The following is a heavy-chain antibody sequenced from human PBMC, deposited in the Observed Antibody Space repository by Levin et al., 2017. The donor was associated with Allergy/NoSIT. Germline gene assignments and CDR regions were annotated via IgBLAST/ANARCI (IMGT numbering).Heavy chain of an antibody. CDR3: ARGSGVQWGKRLAGTSLFGY. CDR2: INPSGTI. J-gene: IGHJ4*02. CDR1: GGSFSGYS. Sequence: SETLSLTCAVYGGSFSGYSWTWIRQPPGKGLEWIGEINPSGTIHYNPSLKSRVTISLDTSKNQFSLKLSSVTAADTAVYYCARGSGVQWGKRLAGTSLFGYWGQGTLVTVSS. V-gene: IGHV4-34*01. D-gene: IGHD1-7*01.